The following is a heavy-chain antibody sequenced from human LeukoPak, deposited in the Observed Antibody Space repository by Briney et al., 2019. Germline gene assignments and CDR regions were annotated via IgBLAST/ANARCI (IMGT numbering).Heavy chain of an antibody. CDR3: AGSAGTTDKWGYCSSTSCYTPGDY. CDR1: GGSISSYY. Sequence: SETLSLTCTVSGGSISSYYWSWIRQPPGKGLEWIGYIYYSGSTNYNPSLKSRVTISVDTSKNQFSLKLSSVTAADTAVYYCAGSAGTTDKWGYCSSTSCYTPGDYWGQGTLVTVSS. D-gene: IGHD2-2*02. CDR2: IYYSGST. J-gene: IGHJ4*02. V-gene: IGHV4-59*01.